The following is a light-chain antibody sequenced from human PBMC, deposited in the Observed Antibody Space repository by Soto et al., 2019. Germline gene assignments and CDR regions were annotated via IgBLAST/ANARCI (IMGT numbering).Light chain of an antibody. J-gene: IGKJ1*01. CDR1: QSVDSNY. V-gene: IGKV3D-15*01. CDR3: LQYNNWPT. Sequence: EIVLTQSPGTLSLSPGEEATLSCRASQSVDSNYLAWYQQKPGQTPRLIIYGASGRADGIPHRFSGSGSGTEFTLPISSLQSEDFAVYYCLQYNNWPTFGQGTKVDIK. CDR2: GAS.